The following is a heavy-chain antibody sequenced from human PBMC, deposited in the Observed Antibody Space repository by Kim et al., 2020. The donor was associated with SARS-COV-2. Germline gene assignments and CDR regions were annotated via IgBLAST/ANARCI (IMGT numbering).Heavy chain of an antibody. J-gene: IGHJ4*01. D-gene: IGHD2-15*01. CDR3: ARDLGYCSGGSCGEYYF. V-gene: IGHV3-30*04. Sequence: GGSLRLSCAASGFTFSSYAMHWVRQAPGKGLEWVAVISYDGSNKYYADSVKGRFTISRDNSKNTLYLQMNSLRAEDTAVYYCARDLGYCSGGSCGEYYF. CDR2: ISYDGSNK. CDR1: GFTFSSYA.